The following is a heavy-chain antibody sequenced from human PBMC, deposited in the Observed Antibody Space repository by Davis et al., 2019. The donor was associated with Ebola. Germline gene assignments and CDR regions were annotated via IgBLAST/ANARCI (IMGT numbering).Heavy chain of an antibody. D-gene: IGHD2-2*01. CDR1: GFTFSSHW. J-gene: IGHJ5*02. CDR2: IKGDGSET. V-gene: IGHV3-7*03. CDR3: ARAAVSASKSWFDP. Sequence: PGGSLRLSCVASGFTFSSHWMSWVRQAPGKGLEWVAHIKGDGSETYYVDSVKGRFTISRDNAKNSLFLQMNSLGAEDTAVYYCARAAVSASKSWFDPWGQGTLVTVSS.